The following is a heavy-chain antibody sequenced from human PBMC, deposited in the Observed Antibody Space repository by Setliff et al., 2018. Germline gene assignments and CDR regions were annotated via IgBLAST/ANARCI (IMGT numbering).Heavy chain of an antibody. D-gene: IGHD2-21*02. CDR2: ISGSSSYI. CDR1: GFTFSSNN. J-gene: IGHJ6*02. CDR3: ARNWVTAQHYYYGMDV. V-gene: IGHV3-21*01. Sequence: SGGSLRLSCAASGFTFSSNNMHWVRQAPGKGLEWVSCISGSSSYIYYADSVKGRFTISRDNAKNSLYLQMDSLRAEDTAVYYCARNWVTAQHYYYGMDVWGQGTTVTVSS.